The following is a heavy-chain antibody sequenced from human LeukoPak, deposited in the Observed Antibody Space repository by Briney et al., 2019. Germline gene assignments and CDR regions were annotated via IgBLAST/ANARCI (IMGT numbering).Heavy chain of an antibody. V-gene: IGHV4-34*01. D-gene: IGHD6-13*01. CDR1: GGSFSGYY. Sequence: SETLSLTCAVYGGSFSGYYWSWIRQPPGKGLEWIGEINHSGSTNYNPSLESRVTISVDTSKNQFSLKLSSVTAADTAVYYCARGRAAAAYWGQGTLVTVSS. CDR2: INHSGST. J-gene: IGHJ4*02. CDR3: ARGRAAAAY.